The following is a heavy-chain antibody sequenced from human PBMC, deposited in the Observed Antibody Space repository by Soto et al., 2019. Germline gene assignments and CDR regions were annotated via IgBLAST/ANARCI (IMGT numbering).Heavy chain of an antibody. V-gene: IGHV1-69*06. Sequence: QVQLVQSGAEVKKPGSSVKVSCKASGGTFSSYAISWVRQAPGQGLEWMGGIIPIFGTANYAQKFQGRVTITADKSTSTAYMELSSLRSEDTAVYYCARDLPDIVATILHSGWFDPWGQGTLVTVSS. CDR3: ARDLPDIVATILHSGWFDP. D-gene: IGHD5-12*01. J-gene: IGHJ5*02. CDR1: GGTFSSYA. CDR2: IIPIFGTA.